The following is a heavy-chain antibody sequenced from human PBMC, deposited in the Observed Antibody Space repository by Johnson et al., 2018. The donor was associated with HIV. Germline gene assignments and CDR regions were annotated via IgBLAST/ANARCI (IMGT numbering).Heavy chain of an antibody. Sequence: QVQLVESGGGLVKPGGSLRLSCAASGFTFSSYAMHWVRQAPGKGLEWVAVISYDGSNKYYADSVKGRFTISRDNSKNTLYLQMNSLRAEDTAGYYCARQYYGSGTEAFDIWGQGTMVTVSS. CDR2: ISYDGSNK. D-gene: IGHD3-10*01. CDR3: ARQYYGSGTEAFDI. CDR1: GFTFSSYA. J-gene: IGHJ3*02. V-gene: IGHV3-30*04.